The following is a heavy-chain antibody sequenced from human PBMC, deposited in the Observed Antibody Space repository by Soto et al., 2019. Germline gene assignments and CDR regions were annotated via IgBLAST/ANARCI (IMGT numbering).Heavy chain of an antibody. D-gene: IGHD6-19*01. V-gene: IGHV3-11*04. CDR2: ISDSGNII. Sequence: QVQLVESGGGLVKPGGSLRLSCAASGFTFSDNYMTWIRQAPGKGLEWVAYISDSGNIIYYPDSVRGRFTVSRDNAKKSLYLQMNRLSAEDTAVYYCARRTRGAGWFDPWGQGTLVTVSS. CDR1: GFTFSDNY. J-gene: IGHJ5*02. CDR3: ARRTRGAGWFDP.